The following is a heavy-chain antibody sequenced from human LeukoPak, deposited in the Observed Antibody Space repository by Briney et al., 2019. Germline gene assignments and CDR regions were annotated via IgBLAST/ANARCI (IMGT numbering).Heavy chain of an antibody. D-gene: IGHD4-17*01. V-gene: IGHV4-39*01. CDR2: MSHSGSA. Sequence: SETLSLTCTVSGGSISSDSYHWSWIRQPPGKGLEWIGSMSHSGSAYYSLSLKSRVTISVDTSSNQFSLILSSVTAADSAVYYCSRSLYGDYDAFDILGQGTLVTVSS. CDR1: GGSISSDSYH. J-gene: IGHJ3*02. CDR3: SRSLYGDYDAFDI.